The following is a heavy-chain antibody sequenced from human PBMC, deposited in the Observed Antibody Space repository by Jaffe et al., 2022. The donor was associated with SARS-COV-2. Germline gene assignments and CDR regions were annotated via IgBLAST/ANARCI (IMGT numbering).Heavy chain of an antibody. CDR1: GYTFTRFW. Sequence: EVQLVQSGAEMKKPGDSLKISCQGSGYTFTRFWIAWVRQLPGKGPEWMGMIYPGDSDVKYSPSLQGRVIISADKSNSTAYLQWSSLKASDTAVYYCARSPTLLDWLFDLWGRGTLVTVSS. D-gene: IGHD2-15*01. CDR2: IYPGDSDV. CDR3: ARSPTLLDWLFDL. V-gene: IGHV5-51*01. J-gene: IGHJ2*01.